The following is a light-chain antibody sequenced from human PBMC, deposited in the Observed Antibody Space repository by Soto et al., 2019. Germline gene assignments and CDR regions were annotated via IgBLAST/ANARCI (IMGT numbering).Light chain of an antibody. J-gene: IGLJ1*01. CDR3: SSYTTSRTLV. CDR2: EVT. CDR1: SSDIGGYNY. Sequence: QSALPQPASVSGSPGQSITISCTGTSSDIGGYNYVSWYQQHPDKAPKLMIFEVTKRPSGVSNRFSGSKSGNTASLTISGIQAEDAADYYCSSYTTSRTLVFGTGTKLTVL. V-gene: IGLV2-14*01.